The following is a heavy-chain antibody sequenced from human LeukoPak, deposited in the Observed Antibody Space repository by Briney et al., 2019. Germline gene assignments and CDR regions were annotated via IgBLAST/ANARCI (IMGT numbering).Heavy chain of an antibody. J-gene: IGHJ2*01. CDR2: INAGNGNT. CDR1: GYTFTSYA. CDR3: ARAIAVAGNRYFDL. D-gene: IGHD6-19*01. Sequence: GASVKVSCKASGYTFTSYAMHWVRQAPGRRLEWMGWINAGNGNTKYSQKFQGRVTITRDTSASTAYMELSSLRSEDTAVYYCARAIAVAGNRYFDLWGRGTLVTVSS. V-gene: IGHV1-3*01.